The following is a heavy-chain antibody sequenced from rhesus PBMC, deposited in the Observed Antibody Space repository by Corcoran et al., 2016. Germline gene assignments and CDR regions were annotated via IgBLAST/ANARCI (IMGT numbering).Heavy chain of an antibody. V-gene: IGHV4-127*01. CDR1: GYSISSGYG. J-gene: IGHJ4*01. CDR3: ARREAGTLDY. Sequence: QVQLQESGPGLVKPSETLSLTCAVSGYSISSGYGLSWFRQPPGKGREWIGAIGGSSGSTNYNPSLKSRVTISKATSKNQFALKLSSVTAADTAVDYCARREAGTLDYWGQGVLVTVSS. D-gene: IGHD1-1*01. CDR2: IGGSSGST.